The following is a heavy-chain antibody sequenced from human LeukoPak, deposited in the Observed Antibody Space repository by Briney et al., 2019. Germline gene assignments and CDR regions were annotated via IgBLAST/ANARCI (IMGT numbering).Heavy chain of an antibody. V-gene: IGHV3-7*01. D-gene: IGHD6-19*01. Sequence: PGGSLRLSCAASGFTFSSYWMRWVRQAPGKGLEWVANIKQDGSEKYYVDSVKGRFTISRDNAKNSLYLQMNSLRAEDTAVYYCARRFSGWYSVNWFDPWGQGTLVTVSS. J-gene: IGHJ5*02. CDR1: GFTFSSYW. CDR3: ARRFSGWYSVNWFDP. CDR2: IKQDGSEK.